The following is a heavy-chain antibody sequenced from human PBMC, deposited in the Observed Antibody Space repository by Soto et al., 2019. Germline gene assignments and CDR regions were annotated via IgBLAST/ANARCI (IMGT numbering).Heavy chain of an antibody. CDR1: GFTFSSYA. D-gene: IGHD1-26*01. V-gene: IGHV3-23*01. CDR3: AKVLRPLTVGATSDPPPYFDY. CDR2: ISGSGGST. J-gene: IGHJ4*02. Sequence: GGALRLSCAASGFTFSSYAMSWVRQAPGKGLEWVSAISGSGGSTYYADSVKGRFTISRDNSKNTLYLQMNSLRAEDTAVYYCAKVLRPLTVGATSDPPPYFDYWGQGTLVTVSS.